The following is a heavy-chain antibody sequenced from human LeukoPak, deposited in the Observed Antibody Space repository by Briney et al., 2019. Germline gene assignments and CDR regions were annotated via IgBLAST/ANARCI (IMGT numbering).Heavy chain of an antibody. V-gene: IGHV3-30-3*01. CDR2: ISYDGSNK. J-gene: IGHJ4*02. CDR1: GFTFSSYA. D-gene: IGHD3-10*01. CDR3: ARDTYYYGSGSLDY. Sequence: PGRSLRLSCAASGFTFSSYAMHWVRQAPGKGLEWVAVISYDGSNKYYADSVKGRFTISRDNSKNTLYLQMNSLRAEDTAVYYCARDTYYYGSGSLDYWGQGTLVTVSS.